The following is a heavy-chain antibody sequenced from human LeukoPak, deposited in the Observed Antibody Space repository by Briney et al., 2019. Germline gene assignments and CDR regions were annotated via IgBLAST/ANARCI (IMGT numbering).Heavy chain of an antibody. Sequence: GSLRLSCAASGFTFSSYSMNWVRQAPGKGLEWIGEINHSGSTNYNPSLKSRVTISVDTSKNQFSLKLSSVTAADTAVYYCARGRGITFGGVSFFRKWFDPWGQGTLVTVSS. CDR1: GFTFSSYS. CDR2: INHSGST. D-gene: IGHD3-16*01. CDR3: ARGRGITFGGVSFFRKWFDP. V-gene: IGHV4-34*01. J-gene: IGHJ5*02.